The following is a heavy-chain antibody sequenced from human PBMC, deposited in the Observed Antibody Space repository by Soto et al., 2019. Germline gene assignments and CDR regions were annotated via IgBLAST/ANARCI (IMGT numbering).Heavy chain of an antibody. D-gene: IGHD5-18*01. V-gene: IGHV1-18*01. CDR1: GYTFTSYG. Sequence: QVQLVQSGAEVKKPGASVKVSCKASGYTFTSYGISWVRQAPGQGLEWMGWISAYNGNTNYAQKLQGRVTMTTDTSTSTAYMELRSLRSDDTAVYYCARDGPLGGWLQRLYYYYYYGMDVWGQGTTVTVSS. J-gene: IGHJ6*02. CDR3: ARDGPLGGWLQRLYYYYYYGMDV. CDR2: ISAYNGNT.